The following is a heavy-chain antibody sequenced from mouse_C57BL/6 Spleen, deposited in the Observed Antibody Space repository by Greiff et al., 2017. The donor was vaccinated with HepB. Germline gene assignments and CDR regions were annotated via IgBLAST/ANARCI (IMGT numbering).Heavy chain of an antibody. CDR2: ISGGGGNT. D-gene: IGHD2-5*01. Sequence: EVMLVESGGGLVKPGGSLKLSCAASGFTFSSYTMSWVRQTPEKRLEWVATISGGGGNTYYPDSVKGRFTISRDNAKNTLYLQMSSLRSEDTALYYCARHKDLYSNSWFAYWGQGTLVTVSA. J-gene: IGHJ3*01. V-gene: IGHV5-9*01. CDR3: ARHKDLYSNSWFAY. CDR1: GFTFSSYT.